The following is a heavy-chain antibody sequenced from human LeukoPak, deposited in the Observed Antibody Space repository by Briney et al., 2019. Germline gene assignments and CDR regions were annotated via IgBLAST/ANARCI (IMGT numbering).Heavy chain of an antibody. CDR1: GFIFSSYE. CDR3: AKDSLVGATRDYFDY. J-gene: IGHJ4*02. D-gene: IGHD1-26*01. Sequence: GGSLRLSCAASGFIFSSYEMNWVRQAPGKGLEWVSYISNSGSTIYYADSVKGRFTISRDNAKNSLYLQMNSLRADDTAVYYCAKDSLVGATRDYFDYWGQGTLVTVSS. CDR2: ISNSGSTI. V-gene: IGHV3-48*03.